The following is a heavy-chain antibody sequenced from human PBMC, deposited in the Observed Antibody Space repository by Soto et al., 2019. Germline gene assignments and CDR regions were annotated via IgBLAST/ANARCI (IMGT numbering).Heavy chain of an antibody. Sequence: ASETLSLTCTVSGGSISSYYWSWIRQPPGKGLEWIGYIYYSGSTNYNPSLKSRVTISVDTSKNQFSLKLSSVTAADTAVYYCARGARQYYDFWSGSGPIGYWGQGTLVTVSS. D-gene: IGHD3-3*01. CDR1: GGSISSYY. CDR2: IYYSGST. V-gene: IGHV4-59*08. CDR3: ARGARQYYDFWSGSGPIGY. J-gene: IGHJ4*02.